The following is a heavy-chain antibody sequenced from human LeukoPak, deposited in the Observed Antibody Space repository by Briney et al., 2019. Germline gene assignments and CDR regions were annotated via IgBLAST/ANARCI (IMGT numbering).Heavy chain of an antibody. CDR2: LSGSGGTT. CDR3: AKAVGYDTYWYFDL. CDR1: GFTFSNYA. J-gene: IGHJ2*01. D-gene: IGHD5-12*01. V-gene: IGHV3-23*01. Sequence: GGSLRLSCAASGFTFSNYAMNWVRQAPGKGLEWVSALSGSGGTTNYANSVKGRFTISRSNSKNTLYLQMNNLSVDDTAVYYCAKAVGYDTYWYFDLWGRGTLVTVSS.